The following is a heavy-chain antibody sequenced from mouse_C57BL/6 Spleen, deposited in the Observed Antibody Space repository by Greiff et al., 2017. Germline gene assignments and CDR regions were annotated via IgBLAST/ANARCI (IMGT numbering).Heavy chain of an antibody. CDR1: GYSITSGYY. V-gene: IGHV3-6*01. CDR3: ARGLSCLSGFAY. D-gene: IGHD6-5*01. J-gene: IGHJ3*01. Sequence: EVQLQESGPGLVKPSQSLSLTCSVTGYSITSGYYWNWIRQFPGNKLEWMGYISYDGSNNYNPSLKNRISITRDTSKNQFFLKLDSVTTEDTATYYCARGLSCLSGFAYWGQGTLVTVSA. CDR2: ISYDGSN.